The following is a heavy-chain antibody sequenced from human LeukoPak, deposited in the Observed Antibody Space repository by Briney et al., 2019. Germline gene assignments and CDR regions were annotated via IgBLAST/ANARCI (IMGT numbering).Heavy chain of an antibody. D-gene: IGHD3-3*01. Sequence: VASVTVSCKASGYTFTSYGISWVRQAPGQGLEWMGSTSAYNGNTIYAQKLEGRATMTTDPSTSTAYMELRSLRSDDTAVYYCARGVVWSGLSIWGQGTMVTVSS. CDR1: GYTFTSYG. CDR3: ARGVVWSGLSI. V-gene: IGHV1-18*01. CDR2: TSAYNGNT. J-gene: IGHJ3*02.